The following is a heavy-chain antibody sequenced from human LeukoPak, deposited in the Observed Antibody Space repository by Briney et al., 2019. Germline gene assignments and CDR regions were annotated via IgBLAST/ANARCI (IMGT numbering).Heavy chain of an antibody. CDR1: GGSISSGDYY. Sequence: SQTLSLTCTVSGGSISSGDYYWSWIRQPPGEGLEWIGYIYYSGSTYYNPSLKSRVTISVDTSKNQFSLKLSSVTAADTAVYYCARVTRQLDSRPYYFDYWGQGTLVTVSS. V-gene: IGHV4-30-4*08. CDR2: IYYSGST. J-gene: IGHJ4*02. CDR3: ARVTRQLDSRPYYFDY. D-gene: IGHD3-22*01.